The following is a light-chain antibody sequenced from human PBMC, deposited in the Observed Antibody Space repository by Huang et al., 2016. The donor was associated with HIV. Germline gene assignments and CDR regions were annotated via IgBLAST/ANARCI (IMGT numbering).Light chain of an antibody. CDR1: QTVLYSLNKKNY. CDR2: WGT. CDR3: LQYYSVPQT. J-gene: IGKJ1*01. Sequence: DIVMTQSPDSLAVSPGERATINCKSSQTVLYSLNKKNYLAWFQQKPGRPPKLLIYWGTTRESGVPERFSGSGSGTDFTLTINNLQAEDVAVYFCLQYYSVPQTFGHGTKVEIK. V-gene: IGKV4-1*01.